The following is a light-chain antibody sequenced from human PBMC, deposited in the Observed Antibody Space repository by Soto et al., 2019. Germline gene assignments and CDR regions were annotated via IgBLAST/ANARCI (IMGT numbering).Light chain of an antibody. CDR2: GAS. Sequence: LDRGDGGTQCCCSSQSVRSNLAWYQHNPGQAPRLLVYGASNRATGIPDRFSGSGSGTDFSLTISALEPVDSAVPFCQPPSPSAWTLGGGTKVDIK. CDR1: QSVRSN. J-gene: IGKJ4*02. V-gene: IGKV3-11*01. CDR3: QPPSPSAWT.